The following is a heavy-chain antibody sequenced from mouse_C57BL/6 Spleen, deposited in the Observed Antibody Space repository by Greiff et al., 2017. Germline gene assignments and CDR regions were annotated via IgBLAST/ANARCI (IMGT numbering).Heavy chain of an antibody. CDR2: IYPGSGST. CDR1: GYTFTSYW. CDR3: ARREYGNGSMDY. Sequence: VQLQQPGAELVKPGASVKMSCKASGYTFTSYWITWVKQRPGQGLEWIGDIYPGSGSTNYNEKFKSKATLTVDTSSSTAYMQLSSLTSEDSAVYYCARREYGNGSMDYWGQGTSVTVSS. V-gene: IGHV1-55*01. D-gene: IGHD2-10*02. J-gene: IGHJ4*01.